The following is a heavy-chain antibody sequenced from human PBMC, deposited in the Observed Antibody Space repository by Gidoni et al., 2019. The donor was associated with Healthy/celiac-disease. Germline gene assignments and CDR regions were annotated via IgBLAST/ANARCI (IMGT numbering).Heavy chain of an antibody. CDR3: ARHYSGYDCPDY. CDR2: IDPSDSYT. J-gene: IGHJ4*02. V-gene: IGHV5-10-1*01. D-gene: IGHD5-12*01. Sequence: EVQLVQSGAEVKKPGESLRISCKGSGYSFTSYWISWVRQMPGTGLEWMGRIDPSDSYTNYSPSFQGHVTISADKSISTAYLQWSSLKASDTAMYYCARHYSGYDCPDYWGQGTLVTVSS. CDR1: GYSFTSYW.